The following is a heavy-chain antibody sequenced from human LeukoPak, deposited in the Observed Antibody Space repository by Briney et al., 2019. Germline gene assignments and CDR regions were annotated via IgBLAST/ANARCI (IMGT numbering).Heavy chain of an antibody. J-gene: IGHJ4*02. CDR1: GFTFRTYS. D-gene: IGHD3-16*01. V-gene: IGHV3-48*01. CDR3: ARDGPPRGDQFDY. CDR2: IGGGTTTI. Sequence: GSLRLSCAASGFTFRTYSLNWVRQAPGEGLEWISYIGGGTTTIYYADSVKGRFTISRDNAKNSLYLQMNSLRAEDTAVYYCARDGPPRGDQFDYWGQGTLVTVSS.